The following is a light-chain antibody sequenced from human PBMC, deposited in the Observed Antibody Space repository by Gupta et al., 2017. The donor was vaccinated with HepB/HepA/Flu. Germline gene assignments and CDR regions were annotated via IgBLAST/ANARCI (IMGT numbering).Light chain of an antibody. J-gene: IGLJ2*01. Sequence: QSVLTQPPSASGTPGQRVTIPCSGSSSNIGSNYVYWYQQLPGTAPKLLIYRNNQRPSGVPDRCSGSKSGTSASLAISGLRSEDEADYYCAAWDDSLSGVVFGGGTKLTVL. V-gene: IGLV1-47*01. CDR1: SSNIGSNY. CDR2: RNN. CDR3: AAWDDSLSGVV.